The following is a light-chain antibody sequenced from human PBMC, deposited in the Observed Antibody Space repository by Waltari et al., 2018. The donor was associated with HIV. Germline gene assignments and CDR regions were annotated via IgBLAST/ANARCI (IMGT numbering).Light chain of an antibody. Sequence: EVVMTQSPATLSVSPGDRATLSCSASQRVNSHLAWYQPKPGQAPMLLIYHASTRAPGVPAMFSGGGSGTEFTLTISCLQSEDFAVYYCQQYNHCPPYTFGQGTKLESK. V-gene: IGKV3-15*01. CDR3: QQYNHCPPYT. J-gene: IGKJ2*01. CDR1: QRVNSH. CDR2: HAS.